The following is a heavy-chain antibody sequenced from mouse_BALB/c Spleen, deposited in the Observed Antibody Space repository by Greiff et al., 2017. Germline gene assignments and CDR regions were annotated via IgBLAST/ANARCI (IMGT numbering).Heavy chain of an antibody. D-gene: IGHD2-3*01. CDR3: AREGVYDGYRKFAY. J-gene: IGHJ3*01. CDR2: INPGSGGT. V-gene: IGHV1-54*03. Sequence: QVHVKQSGAELVRPGTSVKVSCKASGYAFTNYLIEWVKQRPGQGLEWIGVINPGSGGTNYNEKFKGKATLTADKSSSTAYMQLSSLTSDDSAVYFCAREGVYDGYRKFAYWGQGTLVTVSA. CDR1: GYAFTNYL.